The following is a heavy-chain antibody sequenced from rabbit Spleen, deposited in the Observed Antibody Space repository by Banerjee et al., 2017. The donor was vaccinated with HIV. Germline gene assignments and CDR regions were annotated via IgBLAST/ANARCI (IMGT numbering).Heavy chain of an antibody. CDR2: INTATGKA. D-gene: IGHD1-1*01. CDR1: GFSFSSSDY. Sequence: QSLEESGGGLVQPEGSLALTCKASGFSFSSSDYICWVRQAPGKGLEWIACINTATGKAVYASWAKGRFTISRTSSTTVTLQMTSLTAADTATYFCARDLVGVIGWNFYLWGPGTLVTVS. J-gene: IGHJ4*01. V-gene: IGHV1S40*01. CDR3: ARDLVGVIGWNFYL.